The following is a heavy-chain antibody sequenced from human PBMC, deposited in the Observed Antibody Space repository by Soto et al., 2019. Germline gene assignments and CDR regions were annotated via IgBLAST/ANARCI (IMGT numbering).Heavy chain of an antibody. CDR2: IYWDDDK. D-gene: IGHD1-26*01. CDR1: GFSLSTSGVG. V-gene: IGHV2-5*02. Sequence: QITLKESGPTRVKPTQTLTLTCTFSGFSLSTSGVGVGWIRQPPGKALEWLALIYWDDDKRYSPALKSRLTTHKETAKNQLFLTMPHMGPVDKATYYCAHTAIYSGTYWDGGYFDYWGPGTLVTISS. CDR3: AHTAIYSGTYWDGGYFDY. J-gene: IGHJ4*02.